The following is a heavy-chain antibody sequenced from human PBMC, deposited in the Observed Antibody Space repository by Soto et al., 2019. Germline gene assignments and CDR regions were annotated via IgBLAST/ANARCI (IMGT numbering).Heavy chain of an antibody. CDR1: GFTFSSYG. Sequence: GGSLRLSCAASGFTFSSYGMHWVRQAPGKGLEWVAVIWYDGSNKYYADSVKGRFTISRDNSKNTLYLQMNSLRAEDTAVYYCARDRAVRGVIGSYNWFDPWGQGTLVTVPQ. J-gene: IGHJ5*02. V-gene: IGHV3-33*01. CDR2: IWYDGSNK. D-gene: IGHD3-10*01. CDR3: ARDRAVRGVIGSYNWFDP.